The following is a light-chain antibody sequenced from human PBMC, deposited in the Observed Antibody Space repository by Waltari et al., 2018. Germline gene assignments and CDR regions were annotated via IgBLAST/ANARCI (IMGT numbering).Light chain of an antibody. CDR2: VNSDGSH. V-gene: IGLV4-69*01. Sequence: QLVLTQSPSASASLGASVKLTCTLTRGHSPNVIAWLQKRPEKGPRYLMKVNSDGSHNKGDEIPDRFSGSSSGAERYLTISSLQSEDEADYYCQTGGHGTWVFGGGTKLTVL. CDR1: RGHSPNV. CDR3: QTGGHGTWV. J-gene: IGLJ3*02.